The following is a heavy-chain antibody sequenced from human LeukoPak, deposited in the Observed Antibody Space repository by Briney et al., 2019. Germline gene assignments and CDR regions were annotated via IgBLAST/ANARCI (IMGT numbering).Heavy chain of an antibody. CDR1: GGSFSGYY. V-gene: IGHV4-34*01. CDR2: INHSGST. J-gene: IGHJ4*02. D-gene: IGHD1-7*01. Sequence: SETLSLTCAVYGGSFSGYYWSWIRHPPGKGLEWIWEINHSGSTNYNPSLKSRVTISVDTSKNQFSLNLSSVTAADTAVYYCASSTTGTKHRLSYLRLNYWGQGTLVTVSS. CDR3: ASSTTGTKHRLSYLRLNY.